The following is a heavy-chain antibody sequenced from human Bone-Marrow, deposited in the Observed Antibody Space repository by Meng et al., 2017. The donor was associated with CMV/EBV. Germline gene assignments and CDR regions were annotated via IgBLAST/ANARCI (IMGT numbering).Heavy chain of an antibody. CDR1: GYTFTGYY. D-gene: IGHD2-2*01. V-gene: IGHV1-18*04. CDR2: IYAYNGNT. CDR3: ARDPRPDCSSSSCSLGD. Sequence: ASVKVSCKASGYTFTGYYMHWVRQAPGQGLEWMGWIYAYNGNTNYALNLQERVTMTTDSSTSTAYMELASLIPDDTAVYYCARDPRPDCSSSSCSLGDWGQGTLVTFSS. J-gene: IGHJ4*02.